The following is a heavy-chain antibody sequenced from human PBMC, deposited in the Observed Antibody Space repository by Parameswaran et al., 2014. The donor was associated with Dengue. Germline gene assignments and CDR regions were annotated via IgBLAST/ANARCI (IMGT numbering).Heavy chain of an antibody. CDR2: IYYSGST. CDR3: ARRPRGA. Sequence: VRQMPGKGLEWIGSIYYSGSTYYNPSLKSRVTISVDTSKNQFSLKLSSVTAADTAVYYCARRPRGAWGQGTLVTVSS. V-gene: IGHV4-39*01. J-gene: IGHJ5*02.